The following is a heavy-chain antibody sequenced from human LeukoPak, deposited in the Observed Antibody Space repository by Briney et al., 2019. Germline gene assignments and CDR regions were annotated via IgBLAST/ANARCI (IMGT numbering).Heavy chain of an antibody. V-gene: IGHV3-33*01. CDR2: IWYDGSNK. CDR3: ARDQMGYSYGYYFDY. Sequence: GGSLRLSCAASGFTFSSYGMHWVRQAPGKGLEWVAVIWYDGSNKYYADSVKGRFTISRDNSKNTLYLQMNSLRAEDTAVYYCARDQMGYSYGYYFDYWGQGTLVTVSS. CDR1: GFTFSSYG. J-gene: IGHJ4*02. D-gene: IGHD5-18*01.